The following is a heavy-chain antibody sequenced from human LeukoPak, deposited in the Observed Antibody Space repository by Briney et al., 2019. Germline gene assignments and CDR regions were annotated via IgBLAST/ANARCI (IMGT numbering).Heavy chain of an antibody. J-gene: IGHJ6*03. Sequence: ASVKVSCKASGYTFTSYYMHWVRQAPGQGLEWMGIINPSGGSTSYAQKFQGRVTMTRDTSTSTVYVELSSLRSEDTAVYYCARGDYYDSSGYHLAHMDVWGKGTTVTISS. CDR2: INPSGGST. D-gene: IGHD3-22*01. CDR3: ARGDYYDSSGYHLAHMDV. CDR1: GYTFTSYY. V-gene: IGHV1-46*01.